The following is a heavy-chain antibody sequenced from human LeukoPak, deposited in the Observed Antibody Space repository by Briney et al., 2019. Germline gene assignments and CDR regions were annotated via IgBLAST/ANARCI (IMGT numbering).Heavy chain of an antibody. D-gene: IGHD4-17*01. Sequence: SETLSLTCDVSGYSISSGYYWAWIRQPPGKGLEWIGSMYHSGSSYYNPSLKSRITISVDTSKNQFSLKLSSVTAADTAVYYCAKVGAYGDYARRDYWGQGTLVTVSS. V-gene: IGHV4-38-2*01. CDR2: MYHSGSS. J-gene: IGHJ4*02. CDR3: AKVGAYGDYARRDY. CDR1: GYSISSGYY.